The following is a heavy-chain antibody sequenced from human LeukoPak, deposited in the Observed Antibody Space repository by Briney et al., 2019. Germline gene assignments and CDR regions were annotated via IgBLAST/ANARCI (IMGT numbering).Heavy chain of an antibody. CDR1: GFTFNTSP. D-gene: IGHD5-24*01. V-gene: IGHV3-23*01. Sequence: GGSLRLSCAASGFTFNTSPMRWVRQAPGKGLEWVSAISASGSTTYYADSVQGRFTISRDNSKNMLYLQMNSLRAEDTAVYYCARGMATIGVSVDYWGQGTLVTVSS. CDR3: ARGMATIGVSVDY. CDR2: ISASGSTT. J-gene: IGHJ4*02.